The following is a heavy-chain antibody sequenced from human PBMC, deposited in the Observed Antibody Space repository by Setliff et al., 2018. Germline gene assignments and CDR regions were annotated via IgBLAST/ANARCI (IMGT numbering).Heavy chain of an antibody. CDR3: ATDPSRIAVAGHDAFDI. CDR1: GFTLTELS. V-gene: IGHV1-24*01. Sequence: GASVKVSCKVSGFTLTELSMHWVRQAPGKGLEWMGGFDPEDGETIYAQKFQGRVTMTEDTSTDTAYMELSSLRSEDTAVYYCATDPSRIAVAGHDAFDIWGQGTMVTVSS. J-gene: IGHJ3*02. D-gene: IGHD6-19*01. CDR2: FDPEDGET.